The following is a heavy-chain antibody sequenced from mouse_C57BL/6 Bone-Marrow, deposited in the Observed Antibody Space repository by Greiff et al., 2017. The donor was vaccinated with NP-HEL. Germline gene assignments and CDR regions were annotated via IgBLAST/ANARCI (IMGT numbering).Heavy chain of an antibody. Sequence: QVQLQQPGAELVKPGASVKVSCKASGYTFTSYWMHWVKQRPGQGLEWIGRIHPSDSDTNYNQKFKGKATLTVDKSSSTAYMQLSSLTSEDSAVYDCAIPNVLFTTGVAPYAMDYWGQGTSVTVSS. D-gene: IGHD1-1*01. CDR3: AIPNVLFTTGVAPYAMDY. J-gene: IGHJ4*01. V-gene: IGHV1-74*01. CDR2: IHPSDSDT. CDR1: GYTFTSYW.